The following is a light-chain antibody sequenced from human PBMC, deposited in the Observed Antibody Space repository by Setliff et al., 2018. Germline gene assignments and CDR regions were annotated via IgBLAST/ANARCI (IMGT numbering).Light chain of an antibody. V-gene: IGLV1-44*01. CDR2: SND. Sequence: LTQPPSASETPGQRVTISCSGSSSNIGSKTVSWYQQLPGTAPKLLIYSNDQRPSGVTDRFSGSRSGTSASLAISGLQSEDEADYYCAAWDDSLNSYVFGTGTKVTVL. CDR3: AAWDDSLNSYV. J-gene: IGLJ1*01. CDR1: SSNIGSKT.